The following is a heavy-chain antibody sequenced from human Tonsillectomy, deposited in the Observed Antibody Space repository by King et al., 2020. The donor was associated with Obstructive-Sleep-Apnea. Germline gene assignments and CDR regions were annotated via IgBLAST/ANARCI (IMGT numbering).Heavy chain of an antibody. J-gene: IGHJ4*02. Sequence: QLVQSGAEVKKPGSSVKVSCKASGGTFSSYAISWVRQAPGQGLEWMGGIIPILGIANYAQKFQGRVTITADKSTSTAYLGLSSLRSEDTAVYYCAREAVVVVAATLAYFDYWGQGTLVTVAS. D-gene: IGHD2-15*01. V-gene: IGHV1-69*10. CDR1: GGTFSSYA. CDR2: IIPILGIA. CDR3: AREAVVVVAATLAYFDY.